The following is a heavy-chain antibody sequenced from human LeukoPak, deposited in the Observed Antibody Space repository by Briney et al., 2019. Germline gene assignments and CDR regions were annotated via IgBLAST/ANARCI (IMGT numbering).Heavy chain of an antibody. J-gene: IGHJ3*02. CDR2: IYYSGST. Sequence: PSETLSLTCTVSGGSISSYYWSWIRQPPGKGLEWIGYIYYSGSTNYNPSLKSRVTISVDTSKNQFSLKLGSVTAADTAVYYCARDYGSTIPDAFDIWGQGTMVTVSS. V-gene: IGHV4-59*01. CDR3: ARDYGSTIPDAFDI. CDR1: GGSISSYY. D-gene: IGHD2-2*01.